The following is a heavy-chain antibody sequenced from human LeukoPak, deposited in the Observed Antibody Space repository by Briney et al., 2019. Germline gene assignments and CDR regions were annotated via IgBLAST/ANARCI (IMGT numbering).Heavy chain of an antibody. J-gene: IGHJ4*02. CDR1: GGTFSSYA. Sequence: ASVKVFCKSSGGTFSSYAISWVRQAPAQGLEWMGGIIPIFGTANYAQKFQGRVTITTDESTSTAYMELSSLRSEDTAVYYCARICSGGSCYNDYWGQGTLVTVSS. V-gene: IGHV1-69*05. CDR3: ARICSGGSCYNDY. D-gene: IGHD2-15*01. CDR2: IIPIFGTA.